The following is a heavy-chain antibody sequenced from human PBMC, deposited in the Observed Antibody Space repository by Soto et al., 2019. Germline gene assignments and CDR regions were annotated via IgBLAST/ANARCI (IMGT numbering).Heavy chain of an antibody. J-gene: IGHJ3*02. V-gene: IGHV3-30*03. CDR1: GFTFSIYG. Sequence: QVQLVESGGGVVQPGRSLRLSCAASGFTFSIYGMHWVRHAPGKGLEWVAMISFDGSEKYYTDSVKGRFHISRDSSKNTMYLQTDSLRVEDTAVYYCARDRRLYYSDAFDIWGQGTTVTVSS. CDR2: ISFDGSEK. D-gene: IGHD1-26*01. CDR3: ARDRRLYYSDAFDI.